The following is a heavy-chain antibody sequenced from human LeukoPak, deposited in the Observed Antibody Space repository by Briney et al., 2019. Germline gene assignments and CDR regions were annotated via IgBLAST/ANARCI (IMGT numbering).Heavy chain of an antibody. CDR2: IFYSGST. V-gene: IGHV4-59*01. D-gene: IGHD3-10*01. CDR3: ARSSGAFDY. J-gene: IGHJ4*02. Sequence: SETLSLTCTVSGGSISGYYWSWIRQPPGKGLEWIGYIFYSGSTNYNPSLKSRVTISVDTSKNQFSLKLSSVTAADTAVYYCARSSGAFDYWGQGTLVTVSS. CDR1: GGSISGYY.